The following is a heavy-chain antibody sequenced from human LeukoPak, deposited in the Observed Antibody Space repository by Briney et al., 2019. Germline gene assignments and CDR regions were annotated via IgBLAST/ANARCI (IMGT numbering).Heavy chain of an antibody. J-gene: IGHJ4*02. CDR1: GYTFTSYA. Sequence: ASVKVSCKASGYTFTSYAMRWVRQAPGQRLEWMGWINAGNGNTKYSQKFQGRVTITRDTSASTAYMELSSLRSEDTAVYYCARGTVSGYHDYWGQGTLVTVSS. CDR3: ARGTVSGYHDY. V-gene: IGHV1-3*01. D-gene: IGHD3-9*01. CDR2: INAGNGNT.